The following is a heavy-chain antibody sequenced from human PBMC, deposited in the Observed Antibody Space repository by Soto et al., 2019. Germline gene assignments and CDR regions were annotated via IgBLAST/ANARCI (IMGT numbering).Heavy chain of an antibody. V-gene: IGHV4-39*01. D-gene: IGHD1-20*01. J-gene: IGHJ5*02. Sequence: XATLSLTCTVSGGSIRVQSYYWTWIRQTPGKGLEWVGSSYYSGTSYFNPALKGRVTISVDTSTNQFSLRLTSVTAADTAVYYCTRRYNWNDYYFDPWGQGTLVTVSS. CDR1: GGSIRVQSYY. CDR2: SYYSGTS. CDR3: TRRYNWNDYYFDP.